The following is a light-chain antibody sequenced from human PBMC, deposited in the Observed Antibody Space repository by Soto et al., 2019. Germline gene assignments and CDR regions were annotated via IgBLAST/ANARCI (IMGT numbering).Light chain of an antibody. CDR2: GAS. CDR3: QQYIRLPLT. V-gene: IGKV3-15*01. J-gene: IGKJ4*01. CDR1: QSVSSN. Sequence: EIVMTQSPATLSVSPGERATLSCRASQSVSSNLAWYQQKPGHAPRLLIYGASTRATGTPARVIGSGSGTEFNSTISSLLSEDFAVYYCQQYIRLPLTFGGGTKVDLK.